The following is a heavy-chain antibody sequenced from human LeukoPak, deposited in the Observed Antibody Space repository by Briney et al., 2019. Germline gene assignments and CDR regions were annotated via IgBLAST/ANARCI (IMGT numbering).Heavy chain of an antibody. CDR3: SRDPDGELLGGPKWFEP. D-gene: IGHD3-10*01. CDR1: GFTFSDYY. Sequence: GGSLRLSCAASGFTFSDYYMSWIRQAPGKGLEWVSYISSSGSTIYCADSVKGRFTISRDNAKNSLYLQMNSLRAEDTAVYYCSRDPDGELLGGPKWFEPWGQGNLVTVFS. V-gene: IGHV3-11*01. J-gene: IGHJ5*02. CDR2: ISSSGSTI.